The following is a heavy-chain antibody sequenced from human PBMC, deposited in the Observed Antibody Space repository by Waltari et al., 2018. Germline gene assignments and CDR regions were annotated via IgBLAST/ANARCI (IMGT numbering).Heavy chain of an antibody. CDR1: GFTFSNAW. V-gene: IGHV3-15*01. D-gene: IGHD2-8*02. J-gene: IGHJ6*03. Sequence: EVQLVESGGGLVKPGGSLRLSCAASGFTFSNAWMSWVRQAPGKGLEWVGRIKSKTDGGTTDYAAPVKGRFTISRDDSKNTLYLQMNSLKTEDTAVYYCTTHGCFEYWWCMLEGYYYYYYMDVWGKGTTVTVSS. CDR3: TTHGCFEYWWCMLEGYYYYYYMDV. CDR2: IKSKTDGGTT.